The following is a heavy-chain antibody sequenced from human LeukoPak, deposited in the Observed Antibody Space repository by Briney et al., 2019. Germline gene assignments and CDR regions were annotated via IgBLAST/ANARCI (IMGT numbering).Heavy chain of an antibody. CDR3: LYGGNSGDWVY. CDR2: ILHSGST. CDR1: GASIRSSTNW. Sequence: SSGTLSLTCAVSGASIRSSTNWWSWVRQPPGKGLEWIGEILHSGSTNYNPSLKSRVTVSADKSKNQFSLNLRSVTAADTAVYYCLYGGNSGDWVYWGQGTLVTVSS. J-gene: IGHJ4*02. V-gene: IGHV4-4*02. D-gene: IGHD4-23*01.